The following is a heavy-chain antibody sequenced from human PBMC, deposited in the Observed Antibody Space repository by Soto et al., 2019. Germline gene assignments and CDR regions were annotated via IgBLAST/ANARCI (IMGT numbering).Heavy chain of an antibody. Sequence: EVQLLESGGGLVQPGGSLRLSCAASGFTFSSYAMRWVRQAPGKRLEWVSAISGSGDSTYYADSVKGRFTTSRDNSKNTLYLQMNSLRAEDTAVYYCARRGSGSYYDYWGQGTLVTVSS. D-gene: IGHD1-26*01. CDR1: GFTFSSYA. J-gene: IGHJ4*02. CDR2: ISGSGDST. CDR3: ARRGSGSYYDY. V-gene: IGHV3-23*01.